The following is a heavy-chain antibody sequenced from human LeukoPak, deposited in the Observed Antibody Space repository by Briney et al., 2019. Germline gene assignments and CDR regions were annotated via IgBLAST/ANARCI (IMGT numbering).Heavy chain of an antibody. V-gene: IGHV3-30*18. Sequence: EGSLRLSCAASGFTFSSYGMHWVCQAPGKGLEWVAVISYDGSNKYYADSVKGRFTISRDNSKNTLYLQMNSLRAEDTAVYYCAKDRGDYYDSGGYYSGGFDIWGQGTMVTVSS. CDR2: ISYDGSNK. J-gene: IGHJ3*02. D-gene: IGHD3-22*01. CDR1: GFTFSSYG. CDR3: AKDRGDYYDSGGYYSGGFDI.